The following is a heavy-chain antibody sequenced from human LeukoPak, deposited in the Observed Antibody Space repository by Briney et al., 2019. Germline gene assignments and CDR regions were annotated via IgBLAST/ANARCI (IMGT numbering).Heavy chain of an antibody. CDR2: IYYTGTT. D-gene: IGHD3-9*01. V-gene: IGHV4-59*01. CDR1: GGSISDYY. CDR3: ARGYDILTGSQFDP. Sequence: SETLSLTCTVSGGSISDYYWSWIRQPPGERLEWIGYIYYTGTTTYNPSLKSRATLSIDTSKNQFSLKLSSVTAADTAVYYCARGYDILTGSQFDPWGQGTLVTVSS. J-gene: IGHJ5*02.